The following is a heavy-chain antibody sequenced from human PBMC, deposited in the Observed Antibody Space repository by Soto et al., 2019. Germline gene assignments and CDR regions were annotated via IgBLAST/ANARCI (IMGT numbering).Heavy chain of an antibody. CDR3: ATGGPAGDFDN. J-gene: IGHJ4*02. D-gene: IGHD3-10*01. CDR2: FDPEDGEI. V-gene: IGHV1-24*01. Sequence: QVHLVQSGAEVKKPGASVKVSCKVSGYSLNELSIHCVRQAPGKGLEWMGGFDPEDGEIIYAQKFQGRVTMTEDTSTDTANMDLSSLRAEDTAVYYCATGGPAGDFDNWGQGTLVTVSS. CDR1: GYSLNELS.